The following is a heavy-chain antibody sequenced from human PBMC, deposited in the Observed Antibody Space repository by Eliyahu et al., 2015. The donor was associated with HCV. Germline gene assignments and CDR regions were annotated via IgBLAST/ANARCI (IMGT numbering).Heavy chain of an antibody. CDR3: ARAPYSSGWVNWFDP. V-gene: IGHV4-4*07. Sequence: STNYNPSLKSRVTMSVDTSKNQFSLKLSSVTAADTAVYYCARAPYSSGWVNWFDPWGQGTLVTVSS. CDR2: ST. J-gene: IGHJ5*02. D-gene: IGHD6-19*01.